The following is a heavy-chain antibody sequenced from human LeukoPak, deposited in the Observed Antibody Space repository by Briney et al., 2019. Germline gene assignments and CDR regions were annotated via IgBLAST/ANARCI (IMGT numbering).Heavy chain of an antibody. Sequence: SETLSLTCAVDGGSFSGYYWSWIRQPPGKGLEWIGEINHSGSTNYNPSLKSRVTISVDTSKNQFSLKLSSVTAADTAVYYCARGLYCSGGSCYRPFDYWGQGTLVTVSS. CDR3: ARGLYCSGGSCYRPFDY. D-gene: IGHD2-15*01. CDR1: GGSFSGYY. J-gene: IGHJ4*02. CDR2: INHSGST. V-gene: IGHV4-34*01.